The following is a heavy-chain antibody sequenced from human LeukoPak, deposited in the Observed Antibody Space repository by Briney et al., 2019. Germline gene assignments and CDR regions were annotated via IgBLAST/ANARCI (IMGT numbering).Heavy chain of an antibody. CDR2: ISGSGGST. V-gene: IGHV3-23*01. D-gene: IGHD2-2*02. CDR1: GFTFSSYA. CDR3: AKDVGYCSSTSCYIFDY. J-gene: IGHJ4*02. Sequence: GGSLRLSCAASGFTFSSYAMSWVRQAPGKGLEWVSAISGSGGSTYYADSVKGRFTISRDNSKNTPYLQMNSLRAEDTAVYYCAKDVGYCSSTSCYIFDYWGQGTLVTVSS.